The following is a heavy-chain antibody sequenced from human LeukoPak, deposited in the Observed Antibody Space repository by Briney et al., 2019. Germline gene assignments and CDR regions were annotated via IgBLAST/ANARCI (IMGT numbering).Heavy chain of an antibody. CDR3: ASISYGDYSFDY. CDR2: MNPNSGNT. V-gene: IGHV1-18*01. D-gene: IGHD4-17*01. Sequence: GASVKVSCKASGYTFTSYDINWVRQATGQGLEWMGWMNPNSGNTNYAQKLQGRVTMTTDTSTSTAYMELRSLRSDDTAVYYCASISYGDYSFDYWGQGTLVTVSS. CDR1: GYTFTSYD. J-gene: IGHJ4*02.